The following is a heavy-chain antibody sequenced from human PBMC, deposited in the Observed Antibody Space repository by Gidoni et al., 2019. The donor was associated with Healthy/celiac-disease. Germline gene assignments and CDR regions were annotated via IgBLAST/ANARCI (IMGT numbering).Heavy chain of an antibody. Sequence: QLQLQQWCAGLLKPSETLSLTCAVHGASFIGYYWSWIRQPPGKGLEWIGEINHSGSTNYNPSLKSRVTISVDTSKNQFSLKLSSVTAADTAVYYCASLPIVVVPAATNWFDPWGQGTLVTVSS. D-gene: IGHD2-2*01. J-gene: IGHJ5*02. CDR2: INHSGST. V-gene: IGHV4-34*01. CDR3: ASLPIVVVPAATNWFDP. CDR1: GASFIGYY.